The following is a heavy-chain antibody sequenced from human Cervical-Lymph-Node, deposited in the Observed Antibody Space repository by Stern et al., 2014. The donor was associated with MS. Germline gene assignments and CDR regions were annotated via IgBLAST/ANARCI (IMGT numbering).Heavy chain of an antibody. CDR1: GFSFSTYA. Sequence: EMQLVESGGGLLKPGGSLRLSCAASGFSFSTYAMNWVRQAPGKGLEWVSGISGRADTSYADSVKGRFTISRDNSKKTHYLQMDSLRAEDTAVYYCAKGVAYRSSRFFFDRWGQGTLVTVSS. D-gene: IGHD6-13*01. CDR2: ISGRADT. CDR3: AKGVAYRSSRFFFDR. J-gene: IGHJ4*02. V-gene: IGHV3-23*04.